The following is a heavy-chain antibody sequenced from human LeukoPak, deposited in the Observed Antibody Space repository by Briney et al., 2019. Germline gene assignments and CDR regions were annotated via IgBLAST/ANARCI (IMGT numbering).Heavy chain of an antibody. D-gene: IGHD6-19*01. Sequence: MPSETLSLTCTVSGGSISSGSYYWSWIRQPAGKGLEWIGRIYTSGSTNYNPSPKSRVTISVDTSKNQFSLKLSSVTAADTAVYYCASIAVAPPHYYYYYMDVWGKGTTVTISS. J-gene: IGHJ6*03. CDR1: GGSISSGSYY. CDR3: ASIAVAPPHYYYYYMDV. CDR2: IYTSGST. V-gene: IGHV4-61*02.